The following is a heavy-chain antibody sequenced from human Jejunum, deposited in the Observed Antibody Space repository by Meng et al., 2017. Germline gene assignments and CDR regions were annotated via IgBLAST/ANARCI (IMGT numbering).Heavy chain of an antibody. CDR1: GDSISNSFY. CDR3: VRDSRTYTYGNVFFDN. D-gene: IGHD5-18*01. V-gene: IGHV4-38-2*02. J-gene: IGHJ4*02. Sequence: SETLSLTCSVSGDSISNSFYWGWIRQSPGKGLEWIGSLHYNSGTSYYSPSLKSRVTISGDTSKNQVSLKLNSATAADTAVYYCVRDSRTYTYGNVFFDNLGQRTPVTVSS. CDR2: LHYNSGTS.